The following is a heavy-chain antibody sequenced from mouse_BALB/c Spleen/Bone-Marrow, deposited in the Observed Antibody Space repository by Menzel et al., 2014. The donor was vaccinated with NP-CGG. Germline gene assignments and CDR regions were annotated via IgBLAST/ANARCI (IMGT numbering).Heavy chain of an antibody. V-gene: IGHV1-25*01. CDR1: GYSLTGYS. D-gene: IGHD4-1*01. CDR3: ARSGTRGNYAMDY. CDR2: INTYNGGT. J-gene: IGHJ4*01. Sequence: VQLQQSGPELVKPGASMKISCKASGYSLTGYSMNWVKPSHGKNLEWIGLINTYNGGTNYNQKFKGKATLTVDKSSSTAYMEFLSLTSEDSAVYYCARSGTRGNYAMDYWGQGTSVTVSS.